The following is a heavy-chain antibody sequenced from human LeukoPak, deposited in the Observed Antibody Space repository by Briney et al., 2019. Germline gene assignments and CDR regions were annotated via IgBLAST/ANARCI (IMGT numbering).Heavy chain of an antibody. CDR1: GGTFSSYA. D-gene: IGHD2-15*01. V-gene: IGHV1-69*13. Sequence: SVKVSCKASGGTFSSYAISWVRQAPGQGLEWMGVIIPIFGTANYAQKFQGRVTITADESTSTAYMELSSLRSEDTAVYYCARLFYCSGGSCYSGWFDPWGQGTLVTVSS. CDR2: IIPIFGTA. J-gene: IGHJ5*02. CDR3: ARLFYCSGGSCYSGWFDP.